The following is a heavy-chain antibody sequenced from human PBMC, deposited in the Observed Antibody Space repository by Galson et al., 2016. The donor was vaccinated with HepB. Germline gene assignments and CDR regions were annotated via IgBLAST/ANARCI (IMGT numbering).Heavy chain of an antibody. J-gene: IGHJ6*02. D-gene: IGHD4/OR15-4a*01. CDR3: ARTNMVPSHSGLDV. Sequence: PALVKPTQTLTLTCTFSGFSLTTTGMCVSWIRQPPGKALEWLARIDWEDDKYYSTSLKTRLAIPKDTAKNQVVFTMTNLDPVDTATYYCARTNMVPSHSGLDVWGQGTTVTVSS. V-gene: IGHV2-70*11. CDR1: GFSLTTTGMC. CDR2: IDWEDDK.